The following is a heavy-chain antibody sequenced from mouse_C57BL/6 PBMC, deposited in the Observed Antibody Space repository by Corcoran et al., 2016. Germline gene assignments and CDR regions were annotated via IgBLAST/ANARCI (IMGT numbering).Heavy chain of an antibody. CDR1: GYTFTDYY. J-gene: IGHJ2*01. D-gene: IGHD2-3*01. CDR2: INPNNGGT. Sequence: EVQLQQSGPELVKPGASVKISCKASGYTFTDYYMNWVKQSHGKSLEWIGDINPNNGGTSYNQKFKGKATLTVDKSSSTAYMELRSLTSEDSAVYYCARDGYYSYYFDYWGQGTTLTVSS. V-gene: IGHV1-26*01. CDR3: ARDGYYSYYFDY.